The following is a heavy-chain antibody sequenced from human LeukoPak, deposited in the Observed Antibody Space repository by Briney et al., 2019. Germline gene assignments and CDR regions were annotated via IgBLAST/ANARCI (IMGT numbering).Heavy chain of an antibody. Sequence: GGSLRLSCAASGFTFTVYLIHWVRQAPGKGLEWVAVMSSDGNAMFYADSVKGRFTISRDNSKNTLYLQMNSLRAEDTGVYYCVRRSEYYFDHCRSFGFWGQGTLVTVSS. D-gene: IGHD3-22*01. V-gene: IGHV3-30-3*01. J-gene: IGHJ4*02. CDR1: GFTFTVYL. CDR3: VRRSEYYFDHCRSFGF. CDR2: MSSDGNAM.